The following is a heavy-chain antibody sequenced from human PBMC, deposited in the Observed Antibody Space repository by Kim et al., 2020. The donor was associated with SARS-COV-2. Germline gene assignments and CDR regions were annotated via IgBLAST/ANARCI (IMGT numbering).Heavy chain of an antibody. V-gene: IGHV1-69*13. CDR1: GCTFSSYA. D-gene: IGHD6-25*01. Sequence: SVKVSCKASGCTFSSYAISWVRQAPGQGLEWMGGIIPIYGKANYAQKFQGRVTITADASTSTAYMELSSLRSEDTAVYYCARAPSDRSGCGYFYYYMGV. J-gene: IGHJ6*03. CDR3: ARAPSDRSGCGYFYYYMGV. CDR2: IIPIYGKA.